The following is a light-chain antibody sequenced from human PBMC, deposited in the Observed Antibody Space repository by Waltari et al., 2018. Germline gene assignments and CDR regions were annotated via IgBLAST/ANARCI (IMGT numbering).Light chain of an antibody. CDR3: QSADSSGTSLL. Sequence: SYDLTHPPPVSVSPGQTATITSSGPLLSNQLGYWYQQKPGKAPVLVIYKDTQRASGIPERFFGSSSGTTVTLTITAVQAEDEADYYCQSADSSGTSLLFGGGTKVTVL. CDR1: LLSNQL. J-gene: IGLJ3*02. CDR2: KDT. V-gene: IGLV3-25*03.